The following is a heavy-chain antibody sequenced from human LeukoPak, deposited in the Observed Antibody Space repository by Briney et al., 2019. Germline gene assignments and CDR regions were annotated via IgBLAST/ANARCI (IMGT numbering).Heavy chain of an antibody. D-gene: IGHD6-13*01. J-gene: IGHJ6*03. V-gene: IGHV3-66*02. CDR2: IYSGGST. CDR3: ARDSKAAGLYYYYYYMDV. CDR1: GFTVSSNY. Sequence: GGSLRLSCAASGFTVSSNYMSWVRQAPGTGLEWVSVIYSGGSTYYADSVKGRFTISRDNSKNTLYLQMNSLRAEDTAVYYCARDSKAAGLYYYYYYMDVWGKGTTVTVSS.